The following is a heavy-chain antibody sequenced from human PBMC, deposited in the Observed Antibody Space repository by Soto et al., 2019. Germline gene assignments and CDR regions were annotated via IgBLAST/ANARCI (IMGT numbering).Heavy chain of an antibody. CDR2: IWYDGSNK. V-gene: IGHV3-33*01. CDR3: ARSGLYYYYMDV. Sequence: GGSLRLSCAASGFTFSSYGMHWVRQAPGKGLEWVAVIWYDGSNKYYADSVKGRFTISRNNSKNTLYLQMNSLRAEDTAVYYCARSGLYYYYMDVWGKGTTVTVSS. J-gene: IGHJ6*03. CDR1: GFTFSSYG.